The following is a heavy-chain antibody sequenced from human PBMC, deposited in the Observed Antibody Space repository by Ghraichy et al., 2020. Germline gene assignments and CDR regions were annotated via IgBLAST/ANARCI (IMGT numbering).Heavy chain of an antibody. V-gene: IGHV1-2*04. J-gene: IGHJ4*02. D-gene: IGHD6-13*01. CDR2: INPNSGGT. Sequence: ASVKVSCKASGYTFTDYYIHWVRQAPGQGLEWMGWINPNSGGTNFAQKFQGWVTMTRDTSISTGYMELTRLTSDDTAVYYCARGQVAAGTDNWGQGTLVTVSS. CDR1: GYTFTDYY. CDR3: ARGQVAAGTDN.